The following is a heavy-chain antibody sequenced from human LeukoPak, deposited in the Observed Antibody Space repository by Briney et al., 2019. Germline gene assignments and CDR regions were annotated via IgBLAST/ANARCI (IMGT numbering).Heavy chain of an antibody. CDR2: ISGSGSST. V-gene: IGHV3-23*01. CDR3: AKESGGSYYFDY. Sequence: PGGSLRLSCAASGFTFSSYAMSWVRQAPGKGLEWVSAISGSGSSTYYADSVKGRFTISRDNSENTLYLQMNNLRAEDTAVYYCAKESGGSYYFDYWGQGTLVTVSS. J-gene: IGHJ4*02. CDR1: GFTFSSYA. D-gene: IGHD1-26*01.